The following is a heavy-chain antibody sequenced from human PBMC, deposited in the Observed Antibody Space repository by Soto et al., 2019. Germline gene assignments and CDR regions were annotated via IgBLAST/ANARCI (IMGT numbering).Heavy chain of an antibody. V-gene: IGHV1-69*02. CDR3: ASSTAGVYVFHD. J-gene: IGHJ4*02. D-gene: IGHD2-8*01. Sequence: QVQLVQSGAEVKNRGSSVKVSCKASGDTFSRSTISWVRQAPGQRLEWMGRIIPVLGVENHAQNFQGRVTLTAAKSTSTAYLELSSLKSEDTAIYYCASSTAGVYVFHDWGQGTLVTVSS. CDR1: GDTFSRST. CDR2: IIPVLGVE.